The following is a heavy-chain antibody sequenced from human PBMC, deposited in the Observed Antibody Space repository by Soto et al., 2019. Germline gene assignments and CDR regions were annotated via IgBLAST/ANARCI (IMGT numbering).Heavy chain of an antibody. CDR2: IYPGDSDT. V-gene: IGHV5-51*01. D-gene: IGHD3-22*01. Sequence: XESLSISCKGCGYSFTSYWIGWVRQMPGKGLEWMGIIYPGDSDTRYSPSFQGQATISADKSISTAYLQWSRLKAADTAMYYGASRSYYDSSGYVDWGQGNLVTVSS. CDR3: ASRSYYDSSGYVD. CDR1: GYSFTSYW. J-gene: IGHJ1*01.